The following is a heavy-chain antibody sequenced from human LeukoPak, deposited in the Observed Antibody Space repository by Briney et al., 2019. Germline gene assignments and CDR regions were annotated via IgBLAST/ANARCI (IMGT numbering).Heavy chain of an antibody. J-gene: IGHJ4*02. D-gene: IGHD2-21*02. Sequence: GGTLRLSCAASGFTSSDYGMSWVRQAAGKGLEWGSGINCNGGVTGSAYSVKGRFTISRDNAKNSLYLQMNSLRAEDTALYYCARVAYCGGDCYSNYFDYWGQGTLVTVSS. CDR2: INCNGGVT. V-gene: IGHV3-20*04. CDR3: ARVAYCGGDCYSNYFDY. CDR1: GFTSSDYG.